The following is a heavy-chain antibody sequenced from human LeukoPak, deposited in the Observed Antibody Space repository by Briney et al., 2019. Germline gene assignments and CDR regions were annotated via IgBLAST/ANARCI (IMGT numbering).Heavy chain of an antibody. Sequence: GGSLRLSCVASGFMFSSHNMNWVRQAPGKGLEWISYLSSSGSTICYEDSVQGRFTISRDNAKKSLYLQMDSLRAEDTAVYYCARANGWYLRNYFDYWGQGILVTVSS. D-gene: IGHD6-19*01. V-gene: IGHV3-48*01. CDR1: GFMFSSHN. J-gene: IGHJ4*02. CDR3: ARANGWYLRNYFDY. CDR2: LSSSGSTI.